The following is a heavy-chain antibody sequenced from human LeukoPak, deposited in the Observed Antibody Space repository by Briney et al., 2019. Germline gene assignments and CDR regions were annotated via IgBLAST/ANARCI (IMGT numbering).Heavy chain of an antibody. V-gene: IGHV3-48*03. CDR2: ISSSGSTI. Sequence: GGSLRLSCAASGFTFSSYEMNWVRQAPGKGLEWDSYISSSGSTIYYADSVKGRFTISRDNAKNSLYLQMNSLRAEDTAVYYCAGYGVVPAAHYYYYGMDVWGKGTTVTVSS. D-gene: IGHD2-2*01. CDR1: GFTFSSYE. CDR3: AGYGVVPAAHYYYYGMDV. J-gene: IGHJ6*04.